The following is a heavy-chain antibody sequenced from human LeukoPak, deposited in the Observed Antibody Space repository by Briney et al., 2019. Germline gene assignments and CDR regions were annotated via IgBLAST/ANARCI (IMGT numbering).Heavy chain of an antibody. CDR1: GGSISSYY. V-gene: IGHV4-59*01. Sequence: SETLSLTCTVSGGSISSYYWSWIRQPPGKGLEWIGYIYYSGSTNYNPSLKSRVTISVDTSKNQFSLKLSSVTAADTAVYYWATCIGVDCPPHGDYYYYYMDVWGKGTTVTVSS. J-gene: IGHJ6*03. D-gene: IGHD2-21*02. CDR2: IYYSGST. CDR3: ATCIGVDCPPHGDYYYYYMDV.